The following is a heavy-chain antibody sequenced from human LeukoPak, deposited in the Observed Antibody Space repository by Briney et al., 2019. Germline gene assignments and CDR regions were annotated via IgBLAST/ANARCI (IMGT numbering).Heavy chain of an antibody. CDR2: IYHSGST. CDR1: GGSISSSNW. Sequence: HPSETLSLTCAVSGGSISSSNWWSWVRQPPGKGLEWIGEIYHSGSTNYNPSLKSRVTISVDKSKNQFSLKLSSVTAADTAVYYCASILSVADHYGMDVWGQGTTVTVSS. CDR3: ASILSVADHYGMDV. D-gene: IGHD6-19*01. J-gene: IGHJ6*02. V-gene: IGHV4-4*02.